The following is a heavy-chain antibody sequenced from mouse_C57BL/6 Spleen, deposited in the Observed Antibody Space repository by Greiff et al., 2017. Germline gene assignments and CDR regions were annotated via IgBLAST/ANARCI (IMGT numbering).Heavy chain of an antibody. V-gene: IGHV1-72*01. CDR3: ARSKGGYDGNLYFGV. Sequence: QVQLQQPGAELVKPGASVKLSCKASGYTFTSYWMHWVKQRPGRGLEWIGRIDPNSGGTKYNEKFKSKATLTVDKPSSTAYMQLNSLTSEDSAVYDGARSKGGYDGNLYFGVWGTGTTVTVSS. J-gene: IGHJ1*03. CDR2: IDPNSGGT. CDR1: GYTFTSYW. D-gene: IGHD2-2*01.